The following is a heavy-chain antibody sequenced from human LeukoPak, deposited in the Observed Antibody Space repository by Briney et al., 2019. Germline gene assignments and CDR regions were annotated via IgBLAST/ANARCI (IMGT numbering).Heavy chain of an antibody. Sequence: PGGSLRLSCAASGFTFSSYAMSWVRQAPGKGLEWVSAISGSGGSTYYADSVKGRFTISRDNSKNTLYLQMNSLRAEDTAVYYCAKCRYPTVTVGYGMDVWGQGTTVTVSS. D-gene: IGHD4-17*01. CDR2: ISGSGGST. J-gene: IGHJ6*02. CDR3: AKCRYPTVTVGYGMDV. CDR1: GFTFSSYA. V-gene: IGHV3-23*01.